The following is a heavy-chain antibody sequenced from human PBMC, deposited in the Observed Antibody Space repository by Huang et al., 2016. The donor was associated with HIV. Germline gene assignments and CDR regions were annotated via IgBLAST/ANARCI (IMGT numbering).Heavy chain of an antibody. D-gene: IGHD2-2*01. Sequence: QVQLVQSGVEVKKPGASVKVSCKASGYTFTSYGISWVRQAPGQGLEWMGWISAYNGVTNYAQNVQGRVTMTTDTSTSTAYMELRSLRSDDTAVYYCARDSPLLGVVIVVVPTAPNAFDIWGQGTMFTVSS. CDR1: GYTFTSYG. V-gene: IGHV1-18*01. J-gene: IGHJ3*02. CDR2: ISAYNGVT. CDR3: ARDSPLLGVVIVVVPTAPNAFDI.